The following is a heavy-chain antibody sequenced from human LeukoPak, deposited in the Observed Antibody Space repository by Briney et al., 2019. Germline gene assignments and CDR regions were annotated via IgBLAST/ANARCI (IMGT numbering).Heavy chain of an antibody. CDR2: INHSGST. J-gene: IGHJ4*02. CDR3: ARGREELVVPAYYFDY. D-gene: IGHD2-2*01. V-gene: IGHV4-34*01. CDR1: GGSFSGYY. Sequence: KPSETLSLTCAVDGGSFSGYYWSWIRQPPGKGLEWIGEINHSGSTNYNPSLKSRVTISVDTSKNQFSLKLSSVTAADTAVYYCARGREELVVPAYYFDYWGQGTLVTVSS.